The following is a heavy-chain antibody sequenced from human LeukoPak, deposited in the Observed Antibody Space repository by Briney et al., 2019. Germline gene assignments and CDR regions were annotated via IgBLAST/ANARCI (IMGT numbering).Heavy chain of an antibody. V-gene: IGHV5-51*01. CDR1: GYKFTNYW. J-gene: IGHJ4*02. CDR2: IFPGDSDT. D-gene: IGHD3-16*01. CDR3: ARSANQGGVWV. Sequence: GESLKISCKGTGYKFTNYWIGWVRQMPGKGLEWMGVIFPGDSDTRYSPSFQGQVTISADKSISTAYLQWSSLKASDTAMYYCARSANQGGVWVWGQGTLVTVSS.